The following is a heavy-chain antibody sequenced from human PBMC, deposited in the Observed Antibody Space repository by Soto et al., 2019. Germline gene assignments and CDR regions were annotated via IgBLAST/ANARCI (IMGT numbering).Heavy chain of an antibody. CDR1: GFTFSSYG. D-gene: IGHD2-2*01. V-gene: IGHV3-33*01. J-gene: IGHJ6*01. Sequence: QVQLVESGGGVVQPGRSLRLSCAASGFTFSSYGMHWVRQAPGKGLEWVAVIWYDGSNKYYADSVKGRFTISRDNSKNTLYLQMNSLRAEDTAVYYCAREYCSSTSCYAGYYYGMDVW. CDR2: IWYDGSNK. CDR3: AREYCSSTSCYAGYYYGMDV.